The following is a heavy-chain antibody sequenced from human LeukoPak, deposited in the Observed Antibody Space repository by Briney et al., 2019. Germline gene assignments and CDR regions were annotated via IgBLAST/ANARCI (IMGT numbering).Heavy chain of an antibody. CDR2: ISGGGETI. CDR3: ARAMMTTGGGVFDY. Sequence: GGSLRLSCAVSGFTFSTYEMNWVRQAPGKGLEWVSYISGGGETIYFADSVKGRFTVSRDNAENSLYLQMNSLRAEDTAVYYCARAMMTTGGGVFDYWGQGTQVTVSS. J-gene: IGHJ4*02. CDR1: GFTFSTYE. D-gene: IGHD3-3*01. V-gene: IGHV3-48*03.